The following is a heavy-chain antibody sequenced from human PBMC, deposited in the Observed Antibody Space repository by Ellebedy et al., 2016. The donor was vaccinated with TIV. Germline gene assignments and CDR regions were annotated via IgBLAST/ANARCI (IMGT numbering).Heavy chain of an antibody. CDR2: ISYDGSNK. V-gene: IGHV3-30-3*01. Sequence: GESLKISCVASGFTFNTYAMHWVRQAPGKGLEWVALISYDGSNKFSADSVKGRFTISRDNSKNTLYLQMNSLRSEDTAVYYCARATVAVTTSCLDYWGQGTLVTVSS. J-gene: IGHJ4*02. D-gene: IGHD2-21*02. CDR3: ARATVAVTTSCLDY. CDR1: GFTFNTYA.